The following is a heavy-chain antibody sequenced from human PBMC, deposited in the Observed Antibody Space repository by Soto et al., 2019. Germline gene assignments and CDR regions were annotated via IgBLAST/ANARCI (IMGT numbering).Heavy chain of an antibody. CDR1: GGTFSSYT. CDR3: ASPARNYDFWSGYSFDI. CDR2: MNPNSGNT. Sequence: ASVKVSCKASGGTFSSYTINWVRQATGQGLEWMGWMNPNSGNTGYAQKFQGRVTMTRNTSISTAYMELSSLRSEDTAVYYCASPARNYDFWSGYSFDIWGQGTMVTVSS. J-gene: IGHJ3*02. D-gene: IGHD3-3*01. V-gene: IGHV1-8*02.